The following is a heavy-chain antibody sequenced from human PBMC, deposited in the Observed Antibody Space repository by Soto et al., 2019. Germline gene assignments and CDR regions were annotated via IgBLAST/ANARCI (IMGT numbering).Heavy chain of an antibody. CDR3: ARDSPYSSSWYDLNWFDP. J-gene: IGHJ5*02. V-gene: IGHV3-48*02. CDR1: GFTFRSYG. D-gene: IGHD6-13*01. Sequence: GGSQRLSCTASGFTFRSYGMNWVRQAPGKGLEWVSYISSSSSTTYYADSVKGRFTISRDNAKNSLYLQMNSLRDEDTAVYYCARDSPYSSSWYDLNWFDPWGQGTLVTVSS. CDR2: ISSSSSTT.